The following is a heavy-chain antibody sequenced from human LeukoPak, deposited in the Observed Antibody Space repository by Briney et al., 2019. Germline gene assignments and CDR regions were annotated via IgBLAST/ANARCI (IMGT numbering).Heavy chain of an antibody. J-gene: IGHJ4*02. CDR3: AREDATYVWGSYRSNTLDY. Sequence: GASVKVSRKASGYTFTSYGISWVRQAPGQGLEWMGWICAYNGNTNYAQKLQGRVTMTTDTSTSTAYMELRSLRSDDTAVYYCAREDATYVWGSYRSNTLDYWGQGTLGTVSS. D-gene: IGHD3-16*02. CDR2: ICAYNGNT. V-gene: IGHV1-18*04. CDR1: GYTFTSYG.